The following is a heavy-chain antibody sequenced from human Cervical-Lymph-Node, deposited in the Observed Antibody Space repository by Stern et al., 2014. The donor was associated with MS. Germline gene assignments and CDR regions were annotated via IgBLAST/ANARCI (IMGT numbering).Heavy chain of an antibody. CDR2: INPSGAT. D-gene: IGHD2-15*01. CDR3: AVRYCSGGRCYSVPDV. CDR1: EYTLNNYL. Sequence: QLVQSGSEVKKPGASVKVSCKASEYTLNNYLIHWVRQAPGQRPDWMGMINPSGATNYAQKVQDRVTMTTDASTSTFYMELSRLRSEDTAVYYCAVRYCSGGRCYSVPDVWGQGTTVIVSS. V-gene: IGHV1-46*02. J-gene: IGHJ6*02.